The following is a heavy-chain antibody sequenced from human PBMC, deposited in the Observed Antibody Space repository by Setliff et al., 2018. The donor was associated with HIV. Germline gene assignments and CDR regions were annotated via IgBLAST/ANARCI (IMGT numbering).Heavy chain of an antibody. D-gene: IGHD3-3*01. V-gene: IGHV4-59*01. J-gene: IGHJ6*03. Sequence: PSETLSLTCTVSGGSISSYYWTWIRQPPGKGLEWIAYIYSSGTTNYNPSLRSRVTISLDTSKNQFSRKPSSVTAADTAGYYCARGVTIFGVVTRHNYYMDVWGKGTTVTVSS. CDR3: ARGVTIFGVVTRHNYYMDV. CDR2: IYSSGTT. CDR1: GGSISSYY.